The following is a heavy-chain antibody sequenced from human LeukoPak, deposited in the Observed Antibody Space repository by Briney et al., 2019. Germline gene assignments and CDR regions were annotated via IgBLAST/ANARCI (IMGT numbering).Heavy chain of an antibody. D-gene: IGHD3-10*01. CDR3: ARHGSVRSPLGP. CDR1: GGSISSYY. Sequence: SETLSLTYTVSGGSISSYYWSWIWQPPGKGLEWIGYIYATGSTNYNPSLKSRVTISVDTSKNQFSLNLRSVTAADTAVYYCARHGSVRSPLGPWGQGTLVTVSS. J-gene: IGHJ5*02. CDR2: IYATGST. V-gene: IGHV4-4*09.